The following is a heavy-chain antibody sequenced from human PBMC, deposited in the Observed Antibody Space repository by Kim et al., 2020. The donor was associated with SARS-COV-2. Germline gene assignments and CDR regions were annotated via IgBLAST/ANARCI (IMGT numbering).Heavy chain of an antibody. CDR3: AREGIVGATSGMDV. D-gene: IGHD1-26*01. Sequence: GGSLRLSCAASGFTFSSYGMHWVRQAPGKGLEWVAVIWYDGSNKYYADSVKGRFTISRDNSKNTLYLQMNSLRAEDMAVYYCAREGIVGATSGMDVWGQGTTVTVSS. CDR2: IWYDGSNK. J-gene: IGHJ6*02. CDR1: GFTFSSYG. V-gene: IGHV3-33*01.